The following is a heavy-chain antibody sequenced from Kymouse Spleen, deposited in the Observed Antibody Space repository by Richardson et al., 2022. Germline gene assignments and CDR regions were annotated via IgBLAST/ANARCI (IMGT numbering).Heavy chain of an antibody. Sequence: QVQLQQWGAGLLKPSETLSLTCAVYGGSFSGYYWSWIRQPPGKGLEWIGEINHSGSTNYNPSLKSRVTISVDTSKNQFSLKLSSVTAADTAVYYCARGGNYLPHFDYWGQGTLVTVSS. CDR1: GGSFSGYY. J-gene: IGHJ4*02. CDR2: INHSGST. V-gene: IGHV4-34*01. CDR3: ARGGNYLPHFDY. D-gene: IGHD1-7*01.